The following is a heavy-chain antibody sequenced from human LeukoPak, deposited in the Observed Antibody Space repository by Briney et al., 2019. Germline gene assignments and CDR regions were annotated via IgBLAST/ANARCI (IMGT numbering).Heavy chain of an antibody. CDR2: ISSSSSYI. CDR3: ASSGWYSAHAFDI. CDR1: GFTFSSYS. J-gene: IGHJ3*02. Sequence: PGGSLRLSCAASGFTFSSYSMNWVRQAPGKGLEWVSSISSSSSYIYYADSVKGRFTISRDNAKNSLYLQMNSLRAEDTAVYYCASSGWYSAHAFDIWGQGTMVTVSS. V-gene: IGHV3-21*01. D-gene: IGHD6-19*01.